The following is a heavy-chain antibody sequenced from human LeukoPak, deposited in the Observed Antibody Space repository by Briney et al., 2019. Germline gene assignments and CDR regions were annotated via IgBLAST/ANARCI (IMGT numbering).Heavy chain of an antibody. J-gene: IGHJ4*02. Sequence: SETLSLTCTVSGGSISSYYWSWIRQPAGKGLEWIGYIYYSGSTNYNPSLKSRVTILVDTSKNQFSLKLTSVTAADTAVYYCARGVSSGWLGQFDYWGQGTLVTVSS. D-gene: IGHD6-19*01. CDR3: ARGVSSGWLGQFDY. CDR1: GGSISSYY. V-gene: IGHV4-59*01. CDR2: IYYSGST.